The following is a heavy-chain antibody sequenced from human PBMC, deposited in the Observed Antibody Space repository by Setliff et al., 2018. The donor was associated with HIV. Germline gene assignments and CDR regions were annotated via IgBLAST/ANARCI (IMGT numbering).Heavy chain of an antibody. Sequence: ASVKVSCKSSGYTFTKYGITWVRQAPGQGLEWMGWISANNGSSYFAQKLQDRVTMTSDTSTSTAYMELRILRSDDTAVYYCARDHRPNYYDNSGSPGYWGQGTLVTVSS. D-gene: IGHD3-22*01. V-gene: IGHV1-18*01. CDR1: GYTFTKYG. J-gene: IGHJ4*02. CDR2: ISANNGSS. CDR3: ARDHRPNYYDNSGSPGY.